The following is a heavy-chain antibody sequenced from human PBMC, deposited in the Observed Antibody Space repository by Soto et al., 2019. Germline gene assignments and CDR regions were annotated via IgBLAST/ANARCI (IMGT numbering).Heavy chain of an antibody. V-gene: IGHV4-59*01. D-gene: IGHD6-19*01. CDR2: IYYSGST. CDR3: AKDRDSSGWYRFHFDAFDI. Sequence: SETLSLTCTVSGGSISSYYWSWIRQPPGKGLEWIGYIYYSGSTNYNPSLKSRVTISVDTSKNTLYLQMNSLRAEDTAVYYCAKDRDSSGWYRFHFDAFDIWGQGTMVTVSS. CDR1: GGSISSYY. J-gene: IGHJ3*02.